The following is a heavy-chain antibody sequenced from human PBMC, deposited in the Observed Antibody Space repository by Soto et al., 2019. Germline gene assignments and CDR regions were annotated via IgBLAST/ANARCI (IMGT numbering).Heavy chain of an antibody. D-gene: IGHD3-22*01. CDR1: GFTYDNYA. J-gene: IGHJ4*02. V-gene: IGHV3-23*01. CDR3: AKEDTTGFSAYYFDS. CDR2: ISASDGTT. Sequence: GGSLRLSCIASGFTYDNYAMSWVRQAPGKGLEWVSGISASDGTTYHADSVKGRFSISRDNSKNTLFLQMNSLRAEDTAVYYCAKEDTTGFSAYYFDSWGQGTLVTVSS.